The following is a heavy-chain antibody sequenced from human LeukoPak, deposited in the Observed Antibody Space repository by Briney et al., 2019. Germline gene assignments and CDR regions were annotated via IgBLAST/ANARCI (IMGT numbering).Heavy chain of an antibody. CDR2: ITPDGSGD. Sequence: PGGSLRLSCAASGFTFSNHWMSWVRQAPGKGLEWVASITPDGSGDHYMDSVKGRFTVPRDNAENSLYLQMNSLGAEDAAIYYCARLMGTVTTYDYWGQGTLVTVSS. V-gene: IGHV3-7*01. CDR3: ARLMGTVTTYDY. J-gene: IGHJ4*02. CDR1: GFTFSNHW. D-gene: IGHD1-7*01.